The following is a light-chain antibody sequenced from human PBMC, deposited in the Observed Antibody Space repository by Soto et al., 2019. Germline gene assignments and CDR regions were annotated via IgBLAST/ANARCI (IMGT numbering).Light chain of an antibody. J-gene: IGKJ4*01. V-gene: IGKV3-11*01. CDR1: QSIGTY. CDR2: DAS. CDR3: QQRKPLP. Sequence: EKVLSQSPGTLSLSLGDRXTLSCRASQSIGTYLAWYQQKPGQAPRLLIYDASNRATGIPARFSGGGSGTDFTLTISSLEPEDFAVYYCQQRKPLPSGGGTKVDIK.